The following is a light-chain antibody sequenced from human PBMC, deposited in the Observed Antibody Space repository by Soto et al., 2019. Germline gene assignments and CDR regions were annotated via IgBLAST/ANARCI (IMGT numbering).Light chain of an antibody. V-gene: IGKV3-15*01. CDR3: HQYNDWPRFT. CDR2: GAS. CDR1: QSVSTD. J-gene: IGKJ3*01. Sequence: EIVMTQSPATLSVSPGERATLSCRASQSVSTDLAWYQQKPGQAPRRLIYGASTRATGIPARFSGSGSGTEFTLIINSLQSEDLAVYYCHQYNDWPRFTFGPGTKVEIK.